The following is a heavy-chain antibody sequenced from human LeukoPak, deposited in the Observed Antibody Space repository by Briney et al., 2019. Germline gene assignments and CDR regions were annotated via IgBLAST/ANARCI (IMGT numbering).Heavy chain of an antibody. CDR2: IIPIFGTA. Sequence: SVKVSCKASGGTFSSYAISWVRQAPGQGLEWMGGIIPIFGTANYAQKFQGRVTITADKSTSTAYMELGSLRSEDTAVYYCARGVVPAARGVFDYWGQGTLVTVSS. J-gene: IGHJ4*02. CDR3: ARGVVPAARGVFDY. D-gene: IGHD2-2*01. V-gene: IGHV1-69*06. CDR1: GGTFSSYA.